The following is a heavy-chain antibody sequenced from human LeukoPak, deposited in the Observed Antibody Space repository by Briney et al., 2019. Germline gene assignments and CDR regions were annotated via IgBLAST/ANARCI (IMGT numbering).Heavy chain of an antibody. CDR2: ISSSGSTI. CDR3: AREYYDSSGYYYFDC. Sequence: PGGPLRLSCAASGFTFSDYYMSWIRQAPGKGLEWVSYISSSGSTIYYADSVKGRFTISRDNAKNSLYLQMNSLRAEDTAVYYCAREYYDSSGYYYFDCWGQGTLVTVSS. CDR1: GFTFSDYY. V-gene: IGHV3-11*04. D-gene: IGHD3-22*01. J-gene: IGHJ4*02.